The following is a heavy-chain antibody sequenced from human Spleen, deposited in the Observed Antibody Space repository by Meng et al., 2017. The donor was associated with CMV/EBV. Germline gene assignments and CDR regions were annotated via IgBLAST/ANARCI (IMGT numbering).Heavy chain of an antibody. CDR3: ARDNGGPNPYYYYGMDV. J-gene: IGHJ6*02. D-gene: IGHD2-8*01. CDR2: ISSSGSTI. CDR1: GFTFSSYE. Sequence: GESLKISCAASGFTFSSYEMNWVRQAPGKGLEWVSYISSSGSTIYYADSVKGRFTISRDNAKNSLYLQMSSLRAEDTAVYYCARDNGGPNPYYYYGMDVWGQGTTVTVSS. V-gene: IGHV3-48*03.